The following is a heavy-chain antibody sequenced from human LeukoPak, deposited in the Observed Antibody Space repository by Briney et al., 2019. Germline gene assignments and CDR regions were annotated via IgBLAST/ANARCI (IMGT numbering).Heavy chain of an antibody. D-gene: IGHD1-26*01. V-gene: IGHV4-30-4*08. CDR2: IYYSGST. CDR1: GGSISSGDYY. CDR3: ASSVGATAVGYFDY. J-gene: IGHJ4*02. Sequence: SQTLSLTCTVSGGSISSGDYYWSWIRQPPGKGLEWIGYIYYSGSTYYNPSLKSRVTISVDTSKNQFPLKLSSVTAADTAVYYCASSVGATAVGYFDYWDQGTLVTVSS.